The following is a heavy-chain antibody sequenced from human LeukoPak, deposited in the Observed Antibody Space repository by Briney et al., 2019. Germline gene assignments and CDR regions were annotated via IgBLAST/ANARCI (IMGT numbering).Heavy chain of an antibody. CDR3: ARAGYCSGGSCHHYYYYYMDV. J-gene: IGHJ6*03. CDR1: GYTFTSYG. D-gene: IGHD2-15*01. CDR2: ISAYNGNT. V-gene: IGHV1-18*01. Sequence: GASVTVSCKASGYTFTSYGISWVRQAPGQGLEWMGWISAYNGNTNYAQKLQGRVTMTTDTSTSTAYMELRSLRSDDTAVYYCARAGYCSGGSCHHYYYYYMDVWGKGTTVTVSS.